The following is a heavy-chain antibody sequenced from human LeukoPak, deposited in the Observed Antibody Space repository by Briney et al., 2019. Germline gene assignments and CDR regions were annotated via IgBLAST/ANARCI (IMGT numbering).Heavy chain of an antibody. Sequence: PGGSLRLPCAASEFTFSSYGMHWVRQAPGKGLEWVAYIQNDGSNEQYADSVKGRFSISRDSSKNILYLQMNSLRAEDTAVYYCAKDRCSNGIGCYYYYMDVWGKGTTVTISS. CDR1: EFTFSSYG. CDR2: IQNDGSNE. V-gene: IGHV3-30*02. D-gene: IGHD2-8*01. CDR3: AKDRCSNGIGCYYYYMDV. J-gene: IGHJ6*03.